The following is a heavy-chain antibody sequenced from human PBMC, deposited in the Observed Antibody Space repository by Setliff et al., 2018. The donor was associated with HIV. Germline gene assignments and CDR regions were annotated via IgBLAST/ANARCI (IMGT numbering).Heavy chain of an antibody. V-gene: IGHV4-34*01. J-gene: IGHJ5*02. D-gene: IGHD3-10*01. CDR1: GGSFSGYF. CDR3: ATYADRESNRFDP. Sequence: PSETLSLTCAVYGGSFSGYFWTWIRQPPQKRLEWIGEINHSGDTNYNPSLKSRVTISIDTSNNQFSLKLSSVTAADTTVYYCATYADRESNRFDPWGQGILVTVSS. CDR2: INHSGDT.